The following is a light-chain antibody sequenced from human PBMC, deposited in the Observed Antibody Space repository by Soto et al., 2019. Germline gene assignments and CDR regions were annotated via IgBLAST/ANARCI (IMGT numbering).Light chain of an antibody. J-gene: IGKJ2*01. Sequence: EIVLTQSPGTLSLSPGERATLSCRASQSVSSSYLAWYQQKPGQAPRLLIYGASSRATGIPDRFSGSGSGTDFTLTISRLEPEDFAVYYCQQYQNWPPMYAFGQGTKLEI. V-gene: IGKV3-20*01. CDR2: GAS. CDR3: QQYQNWPPMYA. CDR1: QSVSSSY.